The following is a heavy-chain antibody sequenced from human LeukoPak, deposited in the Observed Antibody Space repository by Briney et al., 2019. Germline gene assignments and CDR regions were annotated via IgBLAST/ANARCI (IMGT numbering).Heavy chain of an antibody. CDR3: TTDLRELLAYFDY. J-gene: IGHJ4*02. CDR1: GFTFNTYT. V-gene: IGHV3-15*01. CDR2: IKSKTDGGTT. D-gene: IGHD1-26*01. Sequence: GGSLRLSCAASGFTFNTYTMSWVRQAPGKGLEWVGRIKSKTDGGTTDYAAPVKGRFTISRDDSKNTLYLQMNSLKTEDTAVYYCTTDLRELLAYFDYWGQGTLVTVSS.